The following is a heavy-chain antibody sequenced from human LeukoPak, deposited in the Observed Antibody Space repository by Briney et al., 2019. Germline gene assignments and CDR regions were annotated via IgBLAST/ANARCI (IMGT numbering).Heavy chain of an antibody. Sequence: NSGGSLRLSCAASGFTFSSYSMNWVRQAPGKGLEWVSSISSSSTYIYYADSVKGRFTISRDNSKNSLYLQMNSLRAEDTALYYCAKEGYSKAAAPYSSSWGGFAFDIWGQGTMVTVSS. V-gene: IGHV3-21*04. J-gene: IGHJ3*02. CDR2: ISSSSTYI. CDR3: AKEGYSKAAAPYSSSWGGFAFDI. CDR1: GFTFSSYS. D-gene: IGHD6-13*01.